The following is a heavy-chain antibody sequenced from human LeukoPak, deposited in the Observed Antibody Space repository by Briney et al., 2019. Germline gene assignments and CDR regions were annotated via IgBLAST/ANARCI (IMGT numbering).Heavy chain of an antibody. CDR1: GLTFSSYG. D-gene: IGHD3-10*01. J-gene: IGHJ4*02. CDR3: AKSPGSLGGN. V-gene: IGHV3-23*01. CDR2: ISDNAYST. Sequence: GGSLRLSCAASGLTFSSYGMSWVRQAPGKGLEWVSGISDNAYSTDYADSVKGRFTISRDNSKNTLYLQMNSLRAEDTAVYYRAKSPGSLGGNWGQGTLVTVSS.